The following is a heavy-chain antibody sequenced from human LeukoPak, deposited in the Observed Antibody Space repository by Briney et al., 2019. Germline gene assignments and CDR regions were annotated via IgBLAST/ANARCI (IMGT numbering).Heavy chain of an antibody. J-gene: IGHJ5*02. Sequence: PGGSLRLSCAASGFTFSSYSMNWVRQAPGKGLEWVANIKQDGSEKYYVDSVKGRFTISRDNAKNSLYLQMNSLRAEDTAVYYCAREPTLLYCSSTSCYLRHNWFDPWGQGTLVTVSS. CDR1: GFTFSSYS. CDR2: IKQDGSEK. V-gene: IGHV3-7*01. D-gene: IGHD2-2*01. CDR3: AREPTLLYCSSTSCYLRHNWFDP.